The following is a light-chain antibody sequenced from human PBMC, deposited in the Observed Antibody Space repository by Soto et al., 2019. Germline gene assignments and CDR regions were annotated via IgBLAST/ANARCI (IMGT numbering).Light chain of an antibody. CDR3: QQSYSSPYT. J-gene: IGKJ2*01. CDR2: GAS. V-gene: IGKV3-15*01. Sequence: TQPPATVSVSAGEGATLSCRASQNVGSNLAWYQQRSGQAPRLLIYGASKRATGVPAKFSGSGSGTEFTLTISSLQSEDFATYYCQQSYSSPYTFGQGTKLEI. CDR1: QNVGSN.